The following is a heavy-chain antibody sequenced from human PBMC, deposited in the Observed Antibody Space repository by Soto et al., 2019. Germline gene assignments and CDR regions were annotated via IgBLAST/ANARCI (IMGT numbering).Heavy chain of an antibody. D-gene: IGHD2-15*01. Sequence: PSDTLSLTCSISVCSISSSSYYWGWIRQPPGKGLEWIWNIYYSGSTYYNPSLKSRVTISVDTSKNQFSLRLSSVTAADTAVYYCASGYCSGGSCSGLYYYYAMDVWGQGTTVT. CDR1: VCSISSSSYY. V-gene: IGHV4-39*01. CDR3: ASGYCSGGSCSGLYYYYAMDV. J-gene: IGHJ6*02. CDR2: IYYSGST.